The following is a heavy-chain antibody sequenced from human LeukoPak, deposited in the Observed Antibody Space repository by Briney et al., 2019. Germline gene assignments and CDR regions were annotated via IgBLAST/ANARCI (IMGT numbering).Heavy chain of an antibody. CDR2: IYYSGST. J-gene: IGHJ4*02. Sequence: PSETLSLTCTVSGGSISSSSYYWGWIRQPPGKGLEWIGSIYYSGSTYDNPSLKSRVTISVDTSKNQFSLKLTSVTAADTAVYYCARSAFLVTAPGLYYFDYWGQGTLVAVSS. D-gene: IGHD6-13*01. CDR3: ARSAFLVTAPGLYYFDY. CDR1: GGSISSSSYY. V-gene: IGHV4-39*01.